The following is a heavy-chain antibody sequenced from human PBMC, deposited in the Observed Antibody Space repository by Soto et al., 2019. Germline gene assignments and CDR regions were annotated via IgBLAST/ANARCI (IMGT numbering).Heavy chain of an antibody. J-gene: IGHJ4*02. V-gene: IGHV3-33*01. Sequence: QVQLVESGGGVVQPGRSLRLSCAASGFSFSNFGMHWVRQAPGKGLEWVAVIWYDGSNKYYADSVKGRFTISRDNSKNTVDLQMNSLRAEDTAVYSLSRASPQPEPYDFDYWGQGTLVTVSS. CDR3: SRASPQPEPYDFDY. CDR2: IWYDGSNK. D-gene: IGHD3-16*01. CDR1: GFSFSNFG.